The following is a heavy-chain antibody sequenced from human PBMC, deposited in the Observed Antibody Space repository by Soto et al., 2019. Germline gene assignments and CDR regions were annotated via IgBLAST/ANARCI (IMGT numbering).Heavy chain of an antibody. D-gene: IGHD3-10*01. CDR2: ISGSGGST. V-gene: IGHV3-23*01. J-gene: IGHJ4*02. CDR3: AKDPDYYGSGNYFDY. CDR1: GFTFSSYA. Sequence: GGSLRLSCAASGFTFSSYAMSWVRQAPGKGLEWVSAISGSGGSTYYADSVKGRFTISRDNSKNTLYLQMNSLRAEDTAVYYCAKDPDYYGSGNYFDYWGQGTLVTVSS.